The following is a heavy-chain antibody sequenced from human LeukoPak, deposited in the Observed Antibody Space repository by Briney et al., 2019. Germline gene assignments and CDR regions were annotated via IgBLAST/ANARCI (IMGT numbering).Heavy chain of an antibody. J-gene: IGHJ4*02. CDR2: IWYDGSNK. CDR3: ARDRFWSGYYPDEGDY. D-gene: IGHD3-3*01. V-gene: IGHV3-33*01. Sequence: GRSLRLSCAASGFTFSNYGMHWVRQAPGKGLEWVAVIWYDGSNKYYGDSVKGRFTISRDNSKNTLYLQMNSLRAEDTAVYYCARDRFWSGYYPDEGDYWGQGTLVTVSS. CDR1: GFTFSNYG.